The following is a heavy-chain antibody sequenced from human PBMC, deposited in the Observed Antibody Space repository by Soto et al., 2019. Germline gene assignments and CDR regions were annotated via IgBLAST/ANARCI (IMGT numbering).Heavy chain of an antibody. CDR1: GGSISISSYY. D-gene: IGHD5-18*01. CDR2: IYYTGSA. V-gene: IGHV4-39*01. CDR3: ARNKALSGSSYGYYFDY. Sequence: SETLSLTCTVSGGSISISSYYWACIRQPPGKGLEWIGSIYYTGSAYYNPSLKSRVTISVDTSKNQFSLKLSSVTAADTAVYYCARNKALSGSSYGYYFDYWGQGALVTVSS. J-gene: IGHJ4*02.